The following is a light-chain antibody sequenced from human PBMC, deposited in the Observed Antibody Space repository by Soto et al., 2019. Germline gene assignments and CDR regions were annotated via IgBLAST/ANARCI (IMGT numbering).Light chain of an antibody. J-gene: IGKJ1*01. Sequence: DIQMTQSPSTLSGSVGDRVTITCRASQTISSWLAWYQQKPGKAPKLLIYAASTLQSGVPSRFSGSGSGTDFTLTISSLQPEDVATYYCQKYNSAPWTFGQGTKVDIK. CDR3: QKYNSAPWT. V-gene: IGKV1-27*01. CDR1: QTISSW. CDR2: AAS.